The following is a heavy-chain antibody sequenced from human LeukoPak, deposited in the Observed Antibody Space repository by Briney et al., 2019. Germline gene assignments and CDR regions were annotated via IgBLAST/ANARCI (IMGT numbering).Heavy chain of an antibody. CDR2: ISAYNGNT. J-gene: IGHJ4*02. CDR1: GYTFTSYG. CDR3: AREEGGRIAAAEGDY. Sequence: ASVKVSCKASGYTFTSYGISWVRQAPGQGLEWMGWISAYNGNTNYAQRLQGRVTMTTDTSTSTAYMELRSLRSDDTAVYYCAREEGGRIAAAEGDYWGQGTLVTVSS. D-gene: IGHD6-13*01. V-gene: IGHV1-18*01.